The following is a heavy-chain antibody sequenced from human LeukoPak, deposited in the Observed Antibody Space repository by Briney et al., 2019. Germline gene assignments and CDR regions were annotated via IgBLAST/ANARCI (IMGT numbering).Heavy chain of an antibody. J-gene: IGHJ6*03. D-gene: IGHD1-26*01. CDR2: IRFDGSNK. CDR3: ARDPYSGNYGAYYYYMDV. CDR1: GFTFRFYA. Sequence: GGSLRLSCAASGFTFRFYAMHWVRQAPGKGLEWVAFIRFDGSNKYYADSVKGRFTISRDNSKNTLSLQMDSLRVEDTAVYYCARDPYSGNYGAYYYYMDVWGKGTTVTISS. V-gene: IGHV3-30*02.